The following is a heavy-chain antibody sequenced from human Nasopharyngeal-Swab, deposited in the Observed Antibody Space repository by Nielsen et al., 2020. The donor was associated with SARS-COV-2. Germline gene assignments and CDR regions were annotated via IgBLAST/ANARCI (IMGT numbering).Heavy chain of an antibody. Sequence: GGSLRLSCAASGFTFSSYAMHWVRQAPGKGLEWVAVISYDGSNKYYADSVKGRFTISRDNSKNTLYLQMNSPRAEDTAVYYCARELIFGGDLYYYYYMDVWGKGTTVTVSS. J-gene: IGHJ6*03. CDR3: ARELIFGGDLYYYYYMDV. V-gene: IGHV3-30-3*01. D-gene: IGHD3/OR15-3a*01. CDR2: ISYDGSNK. CDR1: GFTFSSYA.